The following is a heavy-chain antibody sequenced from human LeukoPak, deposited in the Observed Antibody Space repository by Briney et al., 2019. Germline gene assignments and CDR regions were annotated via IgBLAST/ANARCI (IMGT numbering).Heavy chain of an antibody. Sequence: PSETLSLTCTVSGDSISSRSFYWGWIRQPPGKGLEWIGNIYYSGSTYYNPSLKSRVTISVDTSKNQFSLKLTSVTAADTAVYYCARPSSGWYPSLDYWGQGTLVTVSS. V-gene: IGHV4-39*01. CDR2: IYYSGST. CDR1: GDSISSRSFY. J-gene: IGHJ4*02. D-gene: IGHD6-19*01. CDR3: ARPSSGWYPSLDY.